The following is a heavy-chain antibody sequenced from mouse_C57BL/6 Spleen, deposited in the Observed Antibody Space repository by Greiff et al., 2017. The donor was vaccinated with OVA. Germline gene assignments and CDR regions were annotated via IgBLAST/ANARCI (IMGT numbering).Heavy chain of an antibody. CDR2: ISSGSSTI. CDR1: GFTFSDYG. D-gene: IGHD2-1*01. CDR3: ARRGNYDNYPAWFAY. J-gene: IGHJ3*01. V-gene: IGHV5-17*01. Sequence: EVQGVESGGGLVKPGGSLKLSCAASGFTFSDYGMHWVRQAPEKGLEWVAYISSGSSTIYYADTVKGRFTISRDNAKYTLFLQMTSLRSEDTARYYCARRGNYDNYPAWFAYWGQGTLVTVSA.